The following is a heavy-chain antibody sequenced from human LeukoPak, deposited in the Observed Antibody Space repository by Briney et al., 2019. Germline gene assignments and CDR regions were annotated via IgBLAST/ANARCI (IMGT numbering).Heavy chain of an antibody. Sequence: PGGSLRLSCAASGFTFSSYAMSWVRQAPGKGLEWVSAISGSGGSTYYADSVKGRFTISRDNSKNTLYLQMNSLRAEDTAVYYCAKPPKAAVAGMVVDYYHYMDVWGKGTTVTVSS. CDR3: AKPPKAAVAGMVVDYYHYMDV. J-gene: IGHJ6*03. CDR1: GFTFSSYA. CDR2: ISGSGGST. V-gene: IGHV3-23*01. D-gene: IGHD6-19*01.